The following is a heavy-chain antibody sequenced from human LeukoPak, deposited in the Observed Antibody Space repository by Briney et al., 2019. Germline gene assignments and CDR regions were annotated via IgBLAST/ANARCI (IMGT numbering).Heavy chain of an antibody. V-gene: IGHV1-69*13. CDR3: ARDTTDYYDSKGFDY. Sequence: ASVKVSCKASGGTFSNYAISWVRQAPGQGLEWMGGTIPIFGTANYAQKFQGRVTITADESTSTAYMELSSLRSEDTAVYYCARDTTDYYDSKGFDYWGQGTLVTVSS. J-gene: IGHJ4*02. D-gene: IGHD3-22*01. CDR2: TIPIFGTA. CDR1: GGTFSNYA.